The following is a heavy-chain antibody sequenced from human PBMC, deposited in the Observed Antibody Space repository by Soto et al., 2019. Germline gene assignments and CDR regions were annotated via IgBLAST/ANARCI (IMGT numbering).Heavy chain of an antibody. V-gene: IGHV3-11*01. J-gene: IGHJ4*02. CDR2: ISGAGS. CDR3: ARSRKPSYYSGPYFDF. CDR1: GFTFSDYY. D-gene: IGHD3-10*01. Sequence: GGALRLSCAASGFTFSDYYMSWMRQAPGKGLEWIAYISGAGSNYADSGQGRFTISRDNTKNSLYLQMNSLRDEDTAVYYCARSRKPSYYSGPYFDFWGQGALVTVSS.